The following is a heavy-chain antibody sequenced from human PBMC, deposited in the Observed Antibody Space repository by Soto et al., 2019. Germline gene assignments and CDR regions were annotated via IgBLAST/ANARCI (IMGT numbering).Heavy chain of an antibody. V-gene: IGHV3-48*01. CDR3: ARDLVYYDYIWGSDHFDY. D-gene: IGHD3-16*02. Sequence: PGGSLRLSCAASGFTFSSYSMNWVRQAPGKGLEWVSYIICSCSIIYYADSLKGLFTISRDNAKILLYLQMNSLRAEDTAVYYCARDLVYYDYIWGSDHFDYWGQGTLVTVSS. CDR2: IICSCSII. J-gene: IGHJ4*02. CDR1: GFTFSSYS.